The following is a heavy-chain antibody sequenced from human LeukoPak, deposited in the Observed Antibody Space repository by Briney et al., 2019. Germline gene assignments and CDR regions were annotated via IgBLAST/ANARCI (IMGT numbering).Heavy chain of an antibody. CDR1: GFTFSSYA. V-gene: IGHV3-23*01. J-gene: IGHJ6*02. CDR3: AKPPQPFYYYYGMDV. CDR2: ISGSGGST. Sequence: GGSLRLSCAASGFTFSSYAMSWVRQAPGKGLEWVSAISGSGGSTYYADSVKGQFTISRDNSKNTLYLQMNSLRAEDTAVYYCAKPPQPFYYYYGMDVWGQGTTVTVSS.